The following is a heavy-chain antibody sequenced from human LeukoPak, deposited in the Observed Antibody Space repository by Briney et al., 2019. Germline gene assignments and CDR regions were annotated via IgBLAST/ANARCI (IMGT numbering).Heavy chain of an antibody. V-gene: IGHV3-33*01. Sequence: PGRSLRLSCAASGFTFSSYGMHWVRQAPGKGLEWVAVIWYDGSNKYYADSVKDRFTISRDNSKNTLYLQMNSLRAEDTAVYYCAREWDSKKKGIDYWGQGTLVTVSS. D-gene: IGHD1-26*01. CDR2: IWYDGSNK. J-gene: IGHJ4*02. CDR3: AREWDSKKKGIDY. CDR1: GFTFSSYG.